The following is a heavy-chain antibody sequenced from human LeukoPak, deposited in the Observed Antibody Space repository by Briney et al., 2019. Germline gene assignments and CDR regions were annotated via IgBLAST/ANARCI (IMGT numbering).Heavy chain of an antibody. CDR3: VGEGKY. J-gene: IGHJ4*02. V-gene: IGHV3-53*01. CDR1: GLSVSSTY. D-gene: IGHD4-17*01. Sequence: GGSLRLSCAASGLSVSSTYMTWVRQAPGKGLEWVSVIYSGGGTNYADSLKGRFSISRDNSKSTLYLQMNSLRAEDTAVYYSVGEGKYWGQGTLVTVSS. CDR2: IYSGGGT.